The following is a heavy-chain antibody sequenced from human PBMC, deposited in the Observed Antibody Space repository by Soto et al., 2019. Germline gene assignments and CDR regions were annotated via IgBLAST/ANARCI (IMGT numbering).Heavy chain of an antibody. J-gene: IGHJ6*02. V-gene: IGHV1-24*01. CDR2: FDPEDGET. Sequence: ASAKLSSKVSRYTLTELSMHWVRQAPGKGLEWMGGFDPEDGETIYAQKFQGRVTMTEDTSTDTAYMELSSLRSEDTAVYYCATGRDGYKSGYYSGMDVWGQGTTVTVSS. CDR1: RYTLTELS. D-gene: IGHD5-12*01. CDR3: ATGRDGYKSGYYSGMDV.